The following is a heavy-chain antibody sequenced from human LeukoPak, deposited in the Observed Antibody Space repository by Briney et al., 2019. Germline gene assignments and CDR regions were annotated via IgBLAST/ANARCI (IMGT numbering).Heavy chain of an antibody. J-gene: IGHJ6*03. CDR2: ISGPGGST. CDR3: AKGDYGYYYYMDV. D-gene: IGHD4-17*01. CDR1: GLTFSNNA. Sequence: GGSLRLSCAASGLTFSNNAMKWVRQAPGKGLESVSTISGPGGSTYYGDSVKGRFTTSRDNSKNTVYLQMNSLRADDTAIYYCAKGDYGYYYYMDVWGKGTTVTVSS. V-gene: IGHV3-23*01.